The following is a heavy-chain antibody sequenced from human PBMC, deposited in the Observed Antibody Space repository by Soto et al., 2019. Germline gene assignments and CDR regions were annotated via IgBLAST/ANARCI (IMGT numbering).Heavy chain of an antibody. CDR2: IIPIVGTA. D-gene: IGHD2-2*01. CDR1: DTFYNYA. V-gene: IGHV1-69*01. Sequence: DTFYNYAIIWVRQAPGQGLEWMGGIIPIVGTANYAQKFQGRVTITEDESTSTAYMEMSSLRSDDTAVYYCARSAQDIILVPTAIGSLDYWGQGTLVTVSS. J-gene: IGHJ4*02. CDR3: ARSAQDIILVPTAIGSLDY.